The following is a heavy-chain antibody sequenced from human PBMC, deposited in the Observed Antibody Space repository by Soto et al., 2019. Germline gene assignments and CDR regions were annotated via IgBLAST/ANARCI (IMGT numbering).Heavy chain of an antibody. CDR3: ARHYHDYGDHGEAFDI. Sequence: GEALKISGKRSGDSVTTYWIGSLRQKHGKGLEWMGIIYPPDSRTRYSPSFQGQVTISADKSISTAYLQWSSLKASDTAMYYCARHYHDYGDHGEAFDIWGQGTMVTVSS. CDR1: GDSVTTYW. D-gene: IGHD4-17*01. V-gene: IGHV5-51*01. J-gene: IGHJ3*02. CDR2: IYPPDSRT.